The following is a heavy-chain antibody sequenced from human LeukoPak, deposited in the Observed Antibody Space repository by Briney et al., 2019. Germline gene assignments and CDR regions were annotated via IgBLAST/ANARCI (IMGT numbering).Heavy chain of an antibody. CDR1: GYTFTGYY. Sequence: ASVKVSCKASGYTFTGYYMHWVRQAPGQGLEWMGWINPNSGGTNYAQKFQGRVTMTRDTSISTAYMELSRLRSDDTAVYYCAREGQQLANNWFDPWGQGNLVTVSS. D-gene: IGHD6-13*01. CDR2: INPNSGGT. V-gene: IGHV1-2*02. CDR3: AREGQQLANNWFDP. J-gene: IGHJ5*02.